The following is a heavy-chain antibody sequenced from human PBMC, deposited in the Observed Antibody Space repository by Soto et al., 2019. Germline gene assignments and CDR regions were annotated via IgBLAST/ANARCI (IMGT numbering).Heavy chain of an antibody. D-gene: IGHD3-9*01. V-gene: IGHV3-30*18. CDR1: GFTFSSYG. J-gene: IGHJ4*02. CDR2: ISYDASNK. Sequence: QVQLVESGGGVVQPGRSLRLSCAASGFTFSSYGMHWVRQAPGKGLEWVAVISYDASNKYYTDSVKGRFTISRDNSTNTLYRQMNGLRADDTAVYYCAKRYYDILTGYYMDCDYWGQGTLVTVSS. CDR3: AKRYYDILTGYYMDCDY.